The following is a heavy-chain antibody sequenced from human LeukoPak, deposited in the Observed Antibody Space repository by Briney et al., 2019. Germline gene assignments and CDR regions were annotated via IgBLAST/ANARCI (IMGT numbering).Heavy chain of an antibody. Sequence: GGSLRLSCAASGFTFSSYVMHWVRQAPGKGLEWVAVISYDGSNKYYADSVKGRFTISRDNSKNTLYLQMNSLRAEDTAVYYCAKDNVIVGGYYFDYWGQGTLVTVSS. J-gene: IGHJ4*02. V-gene: IGHV3-30*18. CDR1: GFTFSSYV. D-gene: IGHD1-26*01. CDR2: ISYDGSNK. CDR3: AKDNVIVGGYYFDY.